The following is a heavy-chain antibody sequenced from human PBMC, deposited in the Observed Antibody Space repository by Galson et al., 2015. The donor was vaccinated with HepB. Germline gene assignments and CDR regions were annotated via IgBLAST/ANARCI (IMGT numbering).Heavy chain of an antibody. J-gene: IGHJ6*02. Sequence: CAISGDSVSSNTASWNWIRQSPAGGLEWLGRTYYRSKWNYEYAVALKGRITINPDTSKNQFSLQLNSVTAADTAVYYCARGNLVAGRPYGMDVWGQGTTVTVSS. CDR1: GDSVSSNTAS. V-gene: IGHV6-1*01. CDR2: TYYRSKWNY. D-gene: IGHD6-19*01. CDR3: ARGNLVAGRPYGMDV.